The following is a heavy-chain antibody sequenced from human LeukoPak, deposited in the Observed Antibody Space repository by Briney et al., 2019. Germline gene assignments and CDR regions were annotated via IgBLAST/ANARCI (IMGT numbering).Heavy chain of an antibody. CDR2: ISSNSSYI. Sequence: SCKASGGTFSSYSMNWVRQAPGKGLEWVSSISSNSSYIYYADSVKGRFTISRDNAKNSLYLQMNSLRAEDTAVYYCARFGCSSTSCYYYYYYYYMDVWGKGTTVTVSS. D-gene: IGHD2-2*01. CDR1: GGTFSSYS. CDR3: ARFGCSSTSCYYYYYYYYMDV. J-gene: IGHJ6*03. V-gene: IGHV3-21*01.